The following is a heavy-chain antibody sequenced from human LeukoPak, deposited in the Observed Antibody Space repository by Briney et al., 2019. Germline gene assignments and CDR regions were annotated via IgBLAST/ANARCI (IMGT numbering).Heavy chain of an antibody. Sequence: SVKVSCKASGGTFSSYAISWVRQAPGQGLEWMGGIIPIFGTANYAQKFQGRVTITADKSTSTAYMELSSLRSEDTAVYYCARDRYYDSSGYYYVWFDPWGQGTLVTVSS. J-gene: IGHJ5*02. CDR2: IIPIFGTA. CDR1: GGTFSSYA. V-gene: IGHV1-69*06. D-gene: IGHD3-22*01. CDR3: ARDRYYDSSGYYYVWFDP.